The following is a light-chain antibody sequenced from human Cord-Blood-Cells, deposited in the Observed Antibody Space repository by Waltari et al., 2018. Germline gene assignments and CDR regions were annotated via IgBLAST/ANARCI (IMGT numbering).Light chain of an antibody. CDR2: KDS. CDR3: QAWDSSTAIYV. J-gene: IGLJ1*01. Sequence: SYELTQPPSVSVSPGQTASITCSGDKLGDKYACWYQQKPGQSPVLVIYKDSKRPSGIPERFSGSNSGNTATLTISGTQAMDEADYYCQAWDSSTAIYVFGTGTKVTVL. CDR1: KLGDKY. V-gene: IGLV3-1*01.